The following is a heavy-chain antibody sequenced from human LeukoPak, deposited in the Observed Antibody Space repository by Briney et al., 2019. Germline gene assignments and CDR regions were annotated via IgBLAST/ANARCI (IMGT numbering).Heavy chain of an antibody. CDR3: AKDRGVIVVVNWFDP. D-gene: IGHD3-22*01. Sequence: PGGSLRLSCAASGFTFSSYGMHWVRQAPGKGLEWVAVISYDGSNKYYADSVKGRFTISRDDSKNTLYLQMNSLRAEDTAVYYCAKDRGVIVVVNWFDPWGQGTLVTVSS. V-gene: IGHV3-30*18. CDR2: ISYDGSNK. J-gene: IGHJ5*02. CDR1: GFTFSSYG.